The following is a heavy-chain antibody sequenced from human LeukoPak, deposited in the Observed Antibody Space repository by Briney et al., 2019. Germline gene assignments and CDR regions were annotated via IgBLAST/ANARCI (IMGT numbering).Heavy chain of an antibody. CDR1: GGSFSGYY. D-gene: IGHD6-19*01. Sequence: SETLSLTCAVYGGSFSGYYWSWLRQPPGKGLECIGEINHSGSTHYKPSLKSRVTISVDTSTNQFSLKLSSVTAADTAVYYCARHLSIAVAGMSGYYYYYMDVWGKGTTVTVSS. CDR3: ARHLSIAVAGMSGYYYYYMDV. CDR2: INHSGST. J-gene: IGHJ6*03. V-gene: IGHV4-34*01.